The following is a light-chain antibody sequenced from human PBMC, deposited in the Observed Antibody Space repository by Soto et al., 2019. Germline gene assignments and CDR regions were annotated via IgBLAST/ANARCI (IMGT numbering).Light chain of an antibody. CDR2: GAS. J-gene: IGKJ1*01. Sequence: EIVMTQSPATLSVSPGERATLSCRASQSVSSNLAWYQQKPGQAPRLLIYGASTRATGIPARFSGSGSGTEFTLTISSLQSEDFAIYFCQPYNNWPPDTTFGQRPKVEIK. CDR3: QPYNNWPPDTT. V-gene: IGKV3-15*01. CDR1: QSVSSN.